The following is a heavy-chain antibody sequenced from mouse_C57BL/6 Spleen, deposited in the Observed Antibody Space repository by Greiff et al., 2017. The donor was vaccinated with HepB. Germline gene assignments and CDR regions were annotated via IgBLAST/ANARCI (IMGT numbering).Heavy chain of an antibody. CDR2: IDPSDSET. Sequence: QVQLQQPGAELVRPGSSVKLSCKASGYTFTSYWMHWVKQRPIQGLEWIGNIDPSDSETHYNQKFKDKATLTVDKSSSTAYMQLSSLTSEDSAVYYCARSRGYGAMDYWGQVTSVTVSS. CDR3: ARSRGYGAMDY. CDR1: GYTFTSYW. D-gene: IGHD2-2*01. J-gene: IGHJ4*01. V-gene: IGHV1-52*01.